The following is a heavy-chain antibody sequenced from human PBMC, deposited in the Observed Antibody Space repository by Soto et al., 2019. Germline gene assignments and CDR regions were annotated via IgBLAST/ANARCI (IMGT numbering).Heavy chain of an antibody. CDR3: ARIWGIAARQGPLTFDF. J-gene: IGHJ4*02. CDR1: GGSISSGGYY. V-gene: IGHV4-31*03. D-gene: IGHD6-6*01. CDR2: IYYSGST. Sequence: QVRLQESGPGLVKPSQTLSLTCTVSGGSISSGGYYWSWIRQHPVKGLEWIGYIYYSGSTYYNPSLQSRVTISVDTSKNQFSLELSSVTAADTAVYYCARIWGIAARQGPLTFDFWGQGTLVTVSS.